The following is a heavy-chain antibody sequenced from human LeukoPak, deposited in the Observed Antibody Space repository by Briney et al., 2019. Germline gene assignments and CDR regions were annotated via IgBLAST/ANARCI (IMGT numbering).Heavy chain of an antibody. Sequence: SETLSLTCTVSGGSISSYYWSWIRQPPGKGLEWIGYINYSGSTNYNPSLKSRVTISVDTSKNQFSLKLSSVTAADTAVYYCATLRGMDGDTPFDYWGQGTLVTVSS. CDR2: INYSGST. D-gene: IGHD4-17*01. J-gene: IGHJ4*02. V-gene: IGHV4-59*01. CDR1: GGSISSYY. CDR3: ATLRGMDGDTPFDY.